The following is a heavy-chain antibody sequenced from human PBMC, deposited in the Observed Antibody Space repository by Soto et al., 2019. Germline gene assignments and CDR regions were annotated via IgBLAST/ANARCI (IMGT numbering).Heavy chain of an antibody. CDR1: GGSISSSNYY. CDR3: ARHGGVGATLKDAFDI. D-gene: IGHD1-26*01. CDR2: IYYSGST. Sequence: QLQLQESGPGLVKPSETLSLTCTVSGGSISSSNYYWGWIRQPPGKGLEWIGSIYYSGSTYYNPSLKSRVTIFVDTSKNQFSLKLSSVTAADTAVYYCARHGGVGATLKDAFDIWGQGTMVTVSP. J-gene: IGHJ3*02. V-gene: IGHV4-39*01.